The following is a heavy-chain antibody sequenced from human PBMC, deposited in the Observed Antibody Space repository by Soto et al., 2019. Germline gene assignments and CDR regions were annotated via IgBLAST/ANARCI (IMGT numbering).Heavy chain of an antibody. D-gene: IGHD6-13*01. Sequence: QVHLVESGGGVVQPGRSLRLSCAASGFTFSSYAMHWVRQAPGKGLEWVAVISYDGGNRYYADSVKGRFTISRDNSKNTLYLQVNSLRPEDTALYYCARDLGSSCASWGQGTLVTVSS. CDR3: ARDLGSSCAS. J-gene: IGHJ5*02. V-gene: IGHV3-30-3*01. CDR1: GFTFSSYA. CDR2: ISYDGGNR.